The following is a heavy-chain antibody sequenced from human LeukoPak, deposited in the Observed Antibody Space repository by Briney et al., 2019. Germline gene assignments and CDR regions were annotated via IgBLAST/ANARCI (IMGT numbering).Heavy chain of an antibody. CDR1: GYSFTTYW. D-gene: IGHD5-18*01. CDR3: ASFNAMGDY. V-gene: IGHV5-51*01. Sequence: GASLKISCRGSGYSFTTYWIGWVRQMPGKGLEWMGIIYPGDSDARYSPSFQGQVTMSVDKSINTAYLQWSSLKASDAAMYYCASFNAMGDYWGQGTLVTVSS. J-gene: IGHJ4*02. CDR2: IYPGDSDA.